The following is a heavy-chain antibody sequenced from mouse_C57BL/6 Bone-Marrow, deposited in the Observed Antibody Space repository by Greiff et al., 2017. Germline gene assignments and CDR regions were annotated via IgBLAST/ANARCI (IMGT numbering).Heavy chain of an antibody. D-gene: IGHD1-1*01. J-gene: IGHJ3*01. CDR3: ARRDTTGAY. CDR1: GYTFTSYG. Sequence: VQLQQSGAELARPGASVKLSCKASGYTFTSYGISWVKQRTGQGLELIGEIYPRSGNTYYNEKFKGKATLTADKSSSTAYMELRSLTSEDSAVYFCARRDTTGAYWGQGTLVTVSA. V-gene: IGHV1-81*01. CDR2: IYPRSGNT.